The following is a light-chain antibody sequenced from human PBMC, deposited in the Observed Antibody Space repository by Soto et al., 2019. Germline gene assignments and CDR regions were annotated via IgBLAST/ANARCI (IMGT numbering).Light chain of an antibody. Sequence: DIQMTQSPSSLSASIGDRVTITCRASQSITTYLNWYQQRPGKAPNLLIYAASTLHSGVPSRFRGSGSGRDFTLTISTLQPEDFATDDGQQSYSTPYTFGQGSRLGIK. CDR3: QQSYSTPYT. CDR1: QSITTY. J-gene: IGKJ2*01. CDR2: AAS. V-gene: IGKV1-39*01.